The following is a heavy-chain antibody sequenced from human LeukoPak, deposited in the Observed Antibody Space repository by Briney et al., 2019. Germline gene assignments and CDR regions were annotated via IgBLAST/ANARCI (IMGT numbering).Heavy chain of an antibody. CDR1: GFPFSTYG. V-gene: IGHV3-30*03. J-gene: IGHJ4*02. D-gene: IGHD1-26*01. CDR3: ATKESGTYYN. CDR2: ITDDGSNQ. Sequence: GTSLRLSCADSGFPFSTYGIHWVRQAPARGLEWVALITDDGSNQYYADSVKGRFTISRDNSKSTMYLQMNGLRGEDTAVYYCATKESGTYYNWGQGTLVTVSS.